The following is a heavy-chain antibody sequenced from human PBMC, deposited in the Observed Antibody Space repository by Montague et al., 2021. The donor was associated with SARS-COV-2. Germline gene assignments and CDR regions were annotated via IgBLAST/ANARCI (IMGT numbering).Heavy chain of an antibody. CDR2: INHSGSS. V-gene: IGHV4-34*01. D-gene: IGHD3-3*01. Sequence: SETLSLTCAVYGGSFNDYYWTWTRQPPGKGLEWIGEINHSGSSNYNPSLKSRVSISVDTSKNQLSLKLTSVTAADTGVYYCARGQVTVFGVLIMLPAAGPFDIWGQGTMVTVSS. J-gene: IGHJ3*02. CDR3: ARGQVTVFGVLIMLPAAGPFDI. CDR1: GGSFNDYY.